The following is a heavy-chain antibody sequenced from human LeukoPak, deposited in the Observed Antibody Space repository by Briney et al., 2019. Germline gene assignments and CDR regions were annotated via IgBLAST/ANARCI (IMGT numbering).Heavy chain of an antibody. Sequence: GGSLRLSCAASGFTFSNAWMSWVRQAPGKGLEWVGRIKSKTDGGTTDYAAPVKGRFTISRDDSKNTLYLQMNSLKTEDTAVYYCTTDLRWIQIYYYYYMDVWGKGTTVTVSS. D-gene: IGHD5-18*01. CDR1: GFTFSNAW. CDR2: IKSKTDGGTT. CDR3: TTDLRWIQIYYYYYMDV. V-gene: IGHV3-15*01. J-gene: IGHJ6*03.